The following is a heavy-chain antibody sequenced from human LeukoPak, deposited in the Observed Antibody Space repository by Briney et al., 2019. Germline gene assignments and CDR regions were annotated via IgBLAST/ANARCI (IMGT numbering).Heavy chain of an antibody. J-gene: IGHJ4*02. Sequence: ASVKVSCKASGYTFTGYYMHWVRQAPGQGLEWMGWINPKSGGTNYAQKFQGRVTMTRDTSISTVYMELSSLRSEDTAVYYCARVGGLSNIHYDISYWGQGTLVTVSS. D-gene: IGHD3-9*01. CDR2: INPKSGGT. V-gene: IGHV1-2*02. CDR3: ARVGGLSNIHYDISY. CDR1: GYTFTGYY.